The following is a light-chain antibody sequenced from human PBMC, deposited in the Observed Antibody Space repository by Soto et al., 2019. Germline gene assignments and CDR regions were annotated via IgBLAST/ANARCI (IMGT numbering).Light chain of an antibody. CDR3: QQYYSYPRT. CDR2: AAS. V-gene: IGKV1-8*01. CDR1: QGISGY. Sequence: AIRMTQSPSSLSASTGDRVTITCRASQGISGYLAWYQQKPGKAPKLLIYAASTLQSGVPSRFSGSGSGTDFTLTLSCLQSEDFATYYCQQYYSYPRTFGQGTKVEIK. J-gene: IGKJ1*01.